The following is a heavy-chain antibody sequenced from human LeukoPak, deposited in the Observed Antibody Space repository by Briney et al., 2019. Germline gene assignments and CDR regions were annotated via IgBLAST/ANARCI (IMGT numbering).Heavy chain of an antibody. CDR2: IIPIFGTA. Sequence: ASVKVSCKASGGTFSSYAISWVRQAPGQGLEWMGGIIPIFGTANYAQKFQGRVTITADESTSTAYMVLSSLRSEDTAVYYCARSRSYGYYYGMDVWGKGTTVTVSS. J-gene: IGHJ6*04. V-gene: IGHV1-69*13. D-gene: IGHD5-18*01. CDR1: GGTFSSYA. CDR3: ARSRSYGYYYGMDV.